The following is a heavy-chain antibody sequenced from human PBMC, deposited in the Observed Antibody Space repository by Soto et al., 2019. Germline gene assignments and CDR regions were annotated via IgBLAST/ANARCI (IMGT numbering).Heavy chain of an antibody. J-gene: IGHJ3*02. CDR2: ISPYNGKT. CDR1: GYVFPSFG. CDR3: ARESRVGSNAGASSDI. Sequence: QRRLVQSGAEMKKPGASVKVSCQASGYVFPSFGINWVRQAPGQGLEWMGWISPYNGKTKHAQSLNGRVTMTTDTSTTTAYMELRSLRSDDTAMYYFARESRVGSNAGASSDIWGQGTMVAVSS. V-gene: IGHV1-18*01. D-gene: IGHD1-26*01.